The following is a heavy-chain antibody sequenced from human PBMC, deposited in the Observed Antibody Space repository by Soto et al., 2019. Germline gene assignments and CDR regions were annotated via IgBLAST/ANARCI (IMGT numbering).Heavy chain of an antibody. V-gene: IGHV4-34*01. CDR2: ISQSGNT. J-gene: IGHJ4*02. D-gene: IGHD6-6*01. CDR3: ARAPKVSGSSQTRPDF. CDR1: SGSFSGYY. Sequence: PSETLSLTCSIYSGSFSGYYWSWTRQPPGKGLEWIGEISQSGNTNYSPSLKSRVSISIDTSKKQFSLNLASVSAADTAVYYCARAPKVSGSSQTRPDFWGQGTLVTVSS.